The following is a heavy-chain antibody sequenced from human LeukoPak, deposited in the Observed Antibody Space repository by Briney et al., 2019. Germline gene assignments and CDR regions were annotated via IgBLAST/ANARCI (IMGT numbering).Heavy chain of an antibody. Sequence: GGSLRLSCAASGFTFSSYAMHWVRQAPGKGLEWVAVISYDGSNKYYADSVKGRFTISRDNSKNTLYLQMNSLRAEDTAVYYCARGTHIVVVVDYGMDVWGQGTPVTVSS. D-gene: IGHD2-15*01. CDR3: ARGTHIVVVVDYGMDV. V-gene: IGHV3-30-3*01. CDR1: GFTFSSYA. J-gene: IGHJ6*01. CDR2: ISYDGSNK.